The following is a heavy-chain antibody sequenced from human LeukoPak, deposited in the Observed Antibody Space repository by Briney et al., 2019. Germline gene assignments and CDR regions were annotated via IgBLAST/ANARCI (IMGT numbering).Heavy chain of an antibody. V-gene: IGHV1-18*01. CDR3: VLTADNYFDY. CDR2: ISAYNGNT. Sequence: ASVKVSCKASGYTFTSYGISWVRQAPGQGLEWMGWISAYNGNTNYAQKLQGRVTMTTDTSTSTAYIELRSLRSDDTAVYYCVLTADNYFDYWGQGTLVTVSS. J-gene: IGHJ4*02. CDR1: GYTFTSYG. D-gene: IGHD2-2*01.